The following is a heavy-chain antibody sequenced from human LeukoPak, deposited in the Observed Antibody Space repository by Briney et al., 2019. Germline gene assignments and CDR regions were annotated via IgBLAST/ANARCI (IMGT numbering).Heavy chain of an antibody. V-gene: IGHV1-3*01. J-gene: IGHJ4*02. CDR2: INASNGNR. CDR1: GYTFTSYA. Sequence: ASVKVSCKASGYTFTSYAMHWVRQAPGQRGEWMGWINASNGNRKYSQKFQGRVTITTDTSASTAYMQLSSLRSEDTAVYYCARTGLYADFPFWGQGTLVTVSS. D-gene: IGHD6-19*01. CDR3: ARTGLYADFPF.